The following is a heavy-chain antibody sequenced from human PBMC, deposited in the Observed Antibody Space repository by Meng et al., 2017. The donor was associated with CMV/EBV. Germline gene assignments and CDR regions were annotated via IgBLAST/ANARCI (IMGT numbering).Heavy chain of an antibody. D-gene: IGHD6-19*01. CDR1: GFTFDDYA. J-gene: IGHJ3*02. CDR2: YSWNSGSR. Sequence: SLKIPRSASGFTFDDYAMHWVRQAPGKGLEWVSGYSWNSGSRGYADSVKGRFTISRDNAKNSLYLQKNSLRAEDMALYYCAKDRAAQWPDAFDIWGQGTMVTISS. V-gene: IGHV3-9*03. CDR3: AKDRAAQWPDAFDI.